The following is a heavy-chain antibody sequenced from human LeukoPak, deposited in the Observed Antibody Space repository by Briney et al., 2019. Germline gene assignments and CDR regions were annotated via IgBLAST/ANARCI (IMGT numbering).Heavy chain of an antibody. D-gene: IGHD2-2*02. CDR2: IYYSGST. CDR3: ASGYCSSTSCYTHEYFQH. CDR1: GGSISSGGYY. V-gene: IGHV4-31*03. Sequence: SETLSLTCTVSGGSISSGGYYWSWIRQHPGKGLEWLGYIYYSGSTYYNPSLKSRVTISVDTSKNQFSLKLSSVTAADTAVYYCASGYCSSTSCYTHEYFQHWGQGTLVTVSS. J-gene: IGHJ1*01.